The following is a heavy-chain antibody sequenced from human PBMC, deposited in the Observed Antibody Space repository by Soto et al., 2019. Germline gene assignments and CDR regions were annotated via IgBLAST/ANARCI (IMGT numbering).Heavy chain of an antibody. D-gene: IGHD1-1*01. CDR1: GFSLYNYA. Sequence: EVQLVESGGGLVQPGGSLRLSCAASGFSLYNYAMDWVRQAPGQGLEWVSYISLSSANIHYADSVRGRFTVSRDNAKNSLYLQMNSLRAEDPAVYYCVIVPSRGNEWARYVDLWGRGTLVTVSS. CDR2: ISLSSANI. CDR3: VIVPSRGNEWARYVDL. J-gene: IGHJ2*01. V-gene: IGHV3-48*01.